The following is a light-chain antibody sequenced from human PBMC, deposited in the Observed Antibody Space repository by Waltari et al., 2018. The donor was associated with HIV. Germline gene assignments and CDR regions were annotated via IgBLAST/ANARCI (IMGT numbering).Light chain of an antibody. CDR2: EVT. V-gene: IGLV2-23*02. CDR1: SSDVGSYNL. CDR3: CSYAGSPTFVI. J-gene: IGLJ2*01. Sequence: QSALTQPASVSGSPGQSITISCTGTSSDVGSYNLVSWYEHHPGKAPKLIIYEVTKRPSGVSNRFSGSKSGNTASLTISGLQAEDEADYYCCSYAGSPTFVIFGGVTKLTVL.